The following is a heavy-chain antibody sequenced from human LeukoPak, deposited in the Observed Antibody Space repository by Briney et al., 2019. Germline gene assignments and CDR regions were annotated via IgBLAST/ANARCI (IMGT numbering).Heavy chain of an antibody. CDR3: ARALGYCSGGSCYLKGGDFDY. CDR2: INPNSGGT. CDR1: GYTFTGYY. J-gene: IGHJ4*02. V-gene: IGHV1-2*02. D-gene: IGHD2-15*01. Sequence: ASVKVSCKASGYTFTGYYMHWVRQAPGQGLEWMGWINPNSGGTNYAQKFQGRVTMTRDTSTSIAYMELRSLRSDDTAVYYCARALGYCSGGSCYLKGGDFDYWGQGTLVTVSS.